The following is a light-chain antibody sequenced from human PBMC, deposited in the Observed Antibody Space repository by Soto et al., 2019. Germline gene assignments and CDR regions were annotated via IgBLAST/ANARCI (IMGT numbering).Light chain of an antibody. J-gene: IGKJ4*01. CDR2: GAS. Sequence: EILMTQSPATLSVSPGETVTFSCRASRSVSNRLAWYQHKPGQAPRLLISGASNGATGIPPKFSGSGSGTEFTLTVDSLQSDDIAVYYCQQYYNWQVTSGGWPKV. V-gene: IGKV3-15*01. CDR3: QQYYNWQVT. CDR1: RSVSNR.